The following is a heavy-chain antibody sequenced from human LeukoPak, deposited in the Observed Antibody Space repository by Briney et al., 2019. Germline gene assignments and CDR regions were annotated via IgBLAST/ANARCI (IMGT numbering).Heavy chain of an antibody. CDR2: INPRHGST. D-gene: IGHD5-24*01. CDR3: ARVIMGRDGYKGGGFDY. J-gene: IGHJ4*02. V-gene: IGHV1-46*01. CDR1: GYTFTSYY. Sequence: ASVKVSCKASGYTFTSYYLHWVRQAPGQGLEWMGIINPRHGSTTYAEKFQGRVTMTRDTSTNTVYMELSSLRSEDTAVYYCARVIMGRDGYKGGGFDYWGQGTLVTVSS.